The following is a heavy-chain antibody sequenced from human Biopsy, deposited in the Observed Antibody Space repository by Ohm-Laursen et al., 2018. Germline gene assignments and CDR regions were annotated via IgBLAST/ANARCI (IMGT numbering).Heavy chain of an antibody. J-gene: IGHJ4*02. CDR3: AKCMTGGSNYYFHH. Sequence: SLRLSCAASGFTFSSYGMHWVRQAPGKGLEWVAAIWYDGSNKNYADSVKGRFTISRDNSKNMLYLQMNSLRGEDTAVYYCAKCMTGGSNYYFHHCGQGTLVTVSS. V-gene: IGHV3-33*06. CDR1: GFTFSSYG. CDR2: IWYDGSNK. D-gene: IGHD2-8*01.